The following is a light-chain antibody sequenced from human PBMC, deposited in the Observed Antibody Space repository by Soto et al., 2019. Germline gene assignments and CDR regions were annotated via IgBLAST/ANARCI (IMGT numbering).Light chain of an antibody. CDR1: SRVVGGYNS. CDR3: SSFTSSITYV. CDR2: DVT. J-gene: IGLJ1*01. V-gene: IGLV2-14*01. Sequence: QSVLTEPASVSWSPGQSITISCTGTSRVVGGYNSVSWYRQDPGKAPKLMIYDVTNRPSGVSNRFSGSKSGNTASLTISGLQAEDEADYYCSSFTSSITYVFGTGTKVTV.